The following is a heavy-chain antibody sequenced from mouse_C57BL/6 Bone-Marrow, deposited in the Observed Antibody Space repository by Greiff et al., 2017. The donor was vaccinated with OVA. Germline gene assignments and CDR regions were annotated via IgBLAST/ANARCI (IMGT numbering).Heavy chain of an antibody. CDR1: GFTFTDYY. J-gene: IGHJ1*03. CDR3: ARGLYYSNFDWYFDV. D-gene: IGHD2-5*01. Sequence: VHVKQSGPVLVKPGPSVKISCKASGFTFTDYYMHWVKQSHGKSLEWIGLVYPYNGGTSYNQKFKGKATLTVDTSSSTAYMELNSLTSEDSAVYYCARGLYYSNFDWYFDVWGTGTTVTVSS. V-gene: IGHV1-36*01. CDR2: VYPYNGGT.